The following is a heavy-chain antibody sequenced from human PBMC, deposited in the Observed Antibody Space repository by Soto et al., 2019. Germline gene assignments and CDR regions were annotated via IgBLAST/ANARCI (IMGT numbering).Heavy chain of an antibody. CDR1: GFSLSTSGVG. CDR2: IYWDDDK. D-gene: IGHD4-17*01. V-gene: IGHV2-5*02. Sequence: QITLKESGPTLVKPTQTLTLTCTFSGFSLSTSGVGVGWIRQPPGKALEWLALIYWDDDKRYSPSLKSRLTSTKDTSKNQVVLTMTNMDPVDTATYYCAHNLYGDSRFDYWGQGTLVTVSS. J-gene: IGHJ4*02. CDR3: AHNLYGDSRFDY.